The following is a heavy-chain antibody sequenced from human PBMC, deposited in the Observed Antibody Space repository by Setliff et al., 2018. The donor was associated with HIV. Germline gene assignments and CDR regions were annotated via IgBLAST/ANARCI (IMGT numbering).Heavy chain of an antibody. CDR1: GFTFSSYA. Sequence: PGGSLRLSCAASGFTFSSYAMSWVRQAPGKGLEWVSAISGSGGSTYYADSVKGRFTISRDNSKTTLYLQMNSLRAEDTAVYYCAKFQFGVVAATFRSGPPAYFDYWGQGTLVTVSS. CDR3: AKFQFGVVAATFRSGPPAYFDY. D-gene: IGHD2-15*01. V-gene: IGHV3-23*01. CDR2: ISGSGGST. J-gene: IGHJ4*02.